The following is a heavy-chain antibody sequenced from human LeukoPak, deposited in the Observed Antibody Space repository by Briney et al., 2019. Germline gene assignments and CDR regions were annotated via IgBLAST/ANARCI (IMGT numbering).Heavy chain of an antibody. CDR2: IYPGDSDT. V-gene: IGHV5-51*01. J-gene: IGHJ5*02. D-gene: IGHD3-10*01. CDR1: GYSFTSYW. CDR3: ARSFYGSGSYGVRWFDP. Sequence: GGSLQISCKGSGYSFTSYWIGWVRQMPGKGLEWMGIIYPGDSDTIYSPSFQGQVTISADKSISTAYLQWSSLKASDTAMYYCARSFYGSGSYGVRWFDPWGQGTLVTVSS.